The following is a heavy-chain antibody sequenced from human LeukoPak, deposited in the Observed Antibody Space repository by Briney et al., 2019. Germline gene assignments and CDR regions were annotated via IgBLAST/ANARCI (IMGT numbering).Heavy chain of an antibody. Sequence: SVKVSSKASGGTYSSYAISWVRQAPGQGLEWMGGIIPIFGTANYAQKFQGRVTITTDESTSTAYMELSSLRSEDTAVYYCARGIILTGGNYYYYYYYMDVWGKGTTVTVSS. CDR3: ARGIILTGGNYYYYYYYMDV. CDR2: IIPIFGTA. CDR1: GGTYSSYA. J-gene: IGHJ6*03. D-gene: IGHD3-9*01. V-gene: IGHV1-69*05.